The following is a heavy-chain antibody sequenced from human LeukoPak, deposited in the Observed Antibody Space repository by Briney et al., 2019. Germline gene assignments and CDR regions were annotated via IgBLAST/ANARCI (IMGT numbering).Heavy chain of an antibody. J-gene: IGHJ4*02. V-gene: IGHV7-4-1*02. CDR3: ARGRLVYYDFWSGPYDY. CDR1: GYTFTSYA. CDR2: INTNTGNP. Sequence: ASVKVSCKASGYTFTSYAMNWVRQAPGQGLEWMGWINTNTGNPTYAQGFTGRFVFSLDTSVSTAYLQISSLKAEDTAVYYCARGRLVYYDFWSGPYDYWGQGTLVTVSS. D-gene: IGHD3-3*01.